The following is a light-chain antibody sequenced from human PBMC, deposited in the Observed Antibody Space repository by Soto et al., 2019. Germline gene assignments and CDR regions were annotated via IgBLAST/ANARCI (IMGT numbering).Light chain of an antibody. J-gene: IGKJ2*01. Sequence: DIQMTQSPSTLSASVGDRVTITCCASQSITNCLGWYQQKPGKAPKLLIFDASSLRRGVPPRFSAGRSRTEFTPTISSLQPKDFASYYGQPHHPYSPYTFGQGTKLEIK. CDR1: QSITNC. V-gene: IGKV1-5*03. CDR2: DAS. CDR3: QPHHPYSPYT.